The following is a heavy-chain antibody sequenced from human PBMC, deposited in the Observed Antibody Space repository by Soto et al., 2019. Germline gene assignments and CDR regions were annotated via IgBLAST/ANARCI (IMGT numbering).Heavy chain of an antibody. CDR1: GGSISNFY. CDR2: IYYSGST. V-gene: IGHV4-59*08. J-gene: IGHJ5*02. D-gene: IGHD3-10*01. CDR3: ARPSLVRGVIWFDP. Sequence: PSETLSLTCTVSGGSISNFYWSWLRQPPGKGLEWIGNIYYSGSTNYNPSLKSRVTISVDTSKNQFSLKLSSVTAADTAVYYCARPSLVRGVIWFDPWGQGTLVTVSS.